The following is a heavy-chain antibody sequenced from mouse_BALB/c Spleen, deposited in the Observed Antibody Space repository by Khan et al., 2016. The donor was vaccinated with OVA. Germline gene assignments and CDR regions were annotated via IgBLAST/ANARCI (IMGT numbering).Heavy chain of an antibody. Sequence: VRLPQSGPELEKPGASVKISCKASGYSFTGYNMNWVKQSNEKSLEWIGNIDPYYGGTSYNQKFKGKASLTVDKSSSTAYIQLKSLTSEDSAVYYCERSTWYFDVWGAGTKVTVSS. V-gene: IGHV1-39*01. J-gene: IGHJ1*01. CDR2: IDPYYGGT. CDR3: ERSTWYFDV. CDR1: GYSFTGYN.